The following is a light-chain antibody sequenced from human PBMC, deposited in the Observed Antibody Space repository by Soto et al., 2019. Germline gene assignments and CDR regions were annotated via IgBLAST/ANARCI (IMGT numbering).Light chain of an antibody. CDR2: EVV. Sequence: QSALTQPPSASGSPGQSVTISCTGTKNDVGFYDFVSWYQHHPGKAPRLIIYEVVQRPSGVPDRFSGSKSGNTASLTVSGLQAADEAAYFCKSYAGSNTYVFGSGTKVTVL. V-gene: IGLV2-8*01. J-gene: IGLJ1*01. CDR1: KNDVGFYDF. CDR3: KSYAGSNTYV.